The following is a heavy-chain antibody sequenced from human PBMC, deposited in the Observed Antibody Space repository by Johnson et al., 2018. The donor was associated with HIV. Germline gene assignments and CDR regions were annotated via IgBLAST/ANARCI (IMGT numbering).Heavy chain of an antibody. J-gene: IGHJ3*02. CDR2: ISDSGRIK. CDR1: GFSFSDYY. V-gene: IGHV3-11*04. Sequence: VQLVESGGGLIQPGGSLRLSCTASGFSFSDYYMNWIRQAPGKGLEWVSYISDSGRIKYYADSVKGQFTISRDNSKNTLYLQMNSLRAEDTAVYYCAKDQYRKLTTVAGIWGQGTMVTVSS. CDR3: AKDQYRKLTTVAGI. D-gene: IGHD4-17*01.